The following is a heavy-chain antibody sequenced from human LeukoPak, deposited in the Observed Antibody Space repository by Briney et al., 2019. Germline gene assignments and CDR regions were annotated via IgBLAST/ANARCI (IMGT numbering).Heavy chain of an antibody. V-gene: IGHV3-33*01. CDR2: IWYDVSNK. Sequence: GGSLRLSCAASGFTFSSYGMHWVRQAPGKGLEWVAVIWYDVSNKYYADSVKGRFTISRDNSKNTLYLQMNSLRVEDTAVYYCARRGTDTSTPYYFDYWGQGTLVTVSS. CDR3: ARRGTDTSTPYYFDY. D-gene: IGHD2-2*01. J-gene: IGHJ4*02. CDR1: GFTFSSYG.